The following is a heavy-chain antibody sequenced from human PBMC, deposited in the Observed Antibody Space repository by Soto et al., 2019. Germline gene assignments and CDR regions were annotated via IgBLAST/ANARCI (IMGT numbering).Heavy chain of an antibody. D-gene: IGHD6-19*01. J-gene: IGHJ4*02. CDR3: ARGFSSGWYGYFDY. V-gene: IGHV4-59*01. CDR2: IYYSGST. CDR1: GGSISSYY. Sequence: SETLSLTCTVSGGSISSYYWSGIRQPPGKGLEWIGYIYYSGSTNYNPSLKSRVTISVDTSKNQFSLKLSSVTAADTAVYYCARGFSSGWYGYFDYWGQGTLVTVSS.